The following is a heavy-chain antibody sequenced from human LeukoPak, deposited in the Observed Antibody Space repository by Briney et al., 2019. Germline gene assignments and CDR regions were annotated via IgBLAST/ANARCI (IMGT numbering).Heavy chain of an antibody. J-gene: IGHJ4*02. CDR3: ASNIAVAENFDY. Sequence: SETLSLTCTVSGYSISSGYYWGWIRQPPGKGLEWIGSIYHSGNTYYNPSLKSRVTISVDTSKNQFSLKPSSVTAADTAVYYCASNIAVAENFDYWGQGTLVTVSS. CDR1: GYSISSGYY. V-gene: IGHV4-38-2*02. CDR2: IYHSGNT. D-gene: IGHD6-19*01.